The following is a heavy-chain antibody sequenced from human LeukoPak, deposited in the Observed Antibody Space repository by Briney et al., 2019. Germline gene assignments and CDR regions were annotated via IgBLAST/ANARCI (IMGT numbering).Heavy chain of an antibody. CDR1: GFTFSNYA. Sequence: GGSLRLSYAASGFTFSNYAMNWVRQAPGKGLEWVSLISSSGANAYYADSVRGRFTISRDKSKNTVSLQMNSLRGEDTALYYCAKDVRVGGGGMDVWGQGTPVTVSS. CDR3: AKDVRVGGGGMDV. J-gene: IGHJ6*02. V-gene: IGHV3-23*01. CDR2: ISSSGANA. D-gene: IGHD1-26*01.